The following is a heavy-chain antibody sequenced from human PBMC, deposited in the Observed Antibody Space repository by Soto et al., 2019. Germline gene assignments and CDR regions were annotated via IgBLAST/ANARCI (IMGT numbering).Heavy chain of an antibody. Sequence: GGSLRLSCAASGFSFNDYYMRWIRQAPGKGLEWVSYISGSSRSTNYTDSVKGRFTISRDNAKNSLYLQMNSLRAEDTAVYYCARGFCSAGSCLDHWGQGILVTVSS. CDR2: ISGSSRST. CDR3: ARGFCSAGSCLDH. CDR1: GFSFNDYY. J-gene: IGHJ5*02. D-gene: IGHD2-15*01. V-gene: IGHV3-11*06.